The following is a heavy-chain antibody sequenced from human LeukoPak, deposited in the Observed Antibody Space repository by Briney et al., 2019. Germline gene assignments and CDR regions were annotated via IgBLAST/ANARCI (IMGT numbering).Heavy chain of an antibody. CDR1: GFTFSSYS. CDR2: ISSYSTYI. Sequence: GGSLRLSCVASGFTFSSYSMNWVRQAPGKGLDWVSSISSYSTYIYYADSVKGRFTISRDNAKNSLYLQMNSLRAEDTAVYYCARDRGGAYDFWSGYYTGYFDYWGQGTLVPVSS. D-gene: IGHD3-3*01. V-gene: IGHV3-21*01. J-gene: IGHJ4*02. CDR3: ARDRGGAYDFWSGYYTGYFDY.